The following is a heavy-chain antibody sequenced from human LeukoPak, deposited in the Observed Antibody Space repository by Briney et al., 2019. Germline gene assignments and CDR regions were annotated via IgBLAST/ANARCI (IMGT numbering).Heavy chain of an antibody. CDR2: IKQDGSEK. CDR3: ARDPPVTARD. J-gene: IGHJ4*02. CDR1: GFTFSTYW. Sequence: PGGSLRLSCAASGFTFSTYWMTWVRQAPGKGLEWVANIKQDGSEKYYVDSVKGRFTVSRDDAKNSLYLQMNSLRAEDTAVYYCARDPPVTARDWGQGTLVTVSS. D-gene: IGHD2-21*02. V-gene: IGHV3-7*01.